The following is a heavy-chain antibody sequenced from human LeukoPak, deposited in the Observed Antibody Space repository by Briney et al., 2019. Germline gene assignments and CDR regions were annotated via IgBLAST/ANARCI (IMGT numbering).Heavy chain of an antibody. J-gene: IGHJ4*02. CDR1: GFTFDDYG. CDR2: TNWNGGST. V-gene: IGHV3-20*04. D-gene: IGHD2-2*02. Sequence: GGSLRLSCAASGFTFDDYGMSWVRQAPGKGLEWVSGTNWNGGSTGYADSVKGRFTISRDNAKNSLYLQMNSLRAEDMALYYCARGDTTAIRDFDYWGQGTLVTVSS. CDR3: ARGDTTAIRDFDY.